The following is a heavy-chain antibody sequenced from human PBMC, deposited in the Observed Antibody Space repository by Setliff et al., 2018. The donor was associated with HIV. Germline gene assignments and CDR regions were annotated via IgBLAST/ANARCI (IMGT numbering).Heavy chain of an antibody. V-gene: IGHV4-34*01. CDR3: AREGSDSSALDY. Sequence: SETLSLTCAVYDGSLSSYYWSWIRQSTGKGLEWIGEINDSGTTNYNPSLESRVTMLIDMSKNQLSLKLSSVTAADTAVYYCAREGSDSSALDYWGQGTLVTVSS. D-gene: IGHD3-22*01. CDR2: INDSGTT. CDR1: DGSLSSYY. J-gene: IGHJ4*02.